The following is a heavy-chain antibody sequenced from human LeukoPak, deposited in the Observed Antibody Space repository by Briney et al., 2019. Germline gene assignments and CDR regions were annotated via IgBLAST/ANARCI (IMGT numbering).Heavy chain of an antibody. V-gene: IGHV3-30-3*01. Sequence: GGSLRLSCAASGFTFSSYAMHWVRQAPGKGLEWVAVISYDGSNKYYADSVKGRFTISRDNSKNTLYLQMNSLRAEDTAVYYCAREATYYYGSGSKYYFDYWGQGTLVTVSS. D-gene: IGHD3-10*01. CDR2: ISYDGSNK. CDR1: GFTFSSYA. CDR3: AREATYYYGSGSKYYFDY. J-gene: IGHJ4*02.